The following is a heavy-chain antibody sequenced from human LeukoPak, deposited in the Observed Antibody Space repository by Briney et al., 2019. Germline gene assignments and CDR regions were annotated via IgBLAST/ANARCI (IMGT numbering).Heavy chain of an antibody. CDR3: ARAGCGGDCFYYHYGMDV. Sequence: GGSLRLSCTASGSTFSNYAMHWVRQAPGKGLEWVAVISYGGHNKYYADSVEGRFTISRDNSRNTLYLHMNSLRAEDTALYYCARAGCGGDCFYYHYGMDVWGQGTTVTVSS. CDR1: GSTFSNYA. V-gene: IGHV3-30-3*01. CDR2: ISYGGHNK. D-gene: IGHD2-21*02. J-gene: IGHJ6*02.